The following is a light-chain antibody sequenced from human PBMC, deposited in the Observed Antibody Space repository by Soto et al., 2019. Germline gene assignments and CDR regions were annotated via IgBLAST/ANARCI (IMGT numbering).Light chain of an antibody. V-gene: IGLV1-40*01. J-gene: IGLJ1*01. Sequence: VLTPPPSVSGAPGESGTISCTGSSSNIGAGYEVNWYQHLPGTAPKLLIYDNNNRPSGVPDRFSGSKSGTSASLAITGLQAEDEAEYYCQSYDSSLSALYVFGTGTKVTVL. CDR1: SSNIGAGYE. CDR2: DNN. CDR3: QSYDSSLSALYV.